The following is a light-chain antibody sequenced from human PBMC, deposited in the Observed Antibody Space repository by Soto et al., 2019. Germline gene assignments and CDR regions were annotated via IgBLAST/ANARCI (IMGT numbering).Light chain of an antibody. J-gene: IGKJ5*01. Sequence: DSQMTHSPSTLSASVGDRVTITCRASQRISSWLAWYQQKPGKAPKLLIYKASSLESGVPAMFSGSGSGTEFTLTIRSLQPDDCATYYCQHYFSYSIAFGQWTRLEIK. CDR1: QRISSW. CDR3: QHYFSYSIA. V-gene: IGKV1-5*03. CDR2: KAS.